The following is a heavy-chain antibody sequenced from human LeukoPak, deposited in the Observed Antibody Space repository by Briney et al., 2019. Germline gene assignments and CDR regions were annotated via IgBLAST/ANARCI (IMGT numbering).Heavy chain of an antibody. CDR2: IRNDGSYK. CDR1: GFTFSSYG. V-gene: IGHV3-30*02. D-gene: IGHD6-13*01. Sequence: GGSLRLSCAASGFTFSSYGMHWVRQAPGKGLEWVAFIRNDGSYKYYTDSVKGRFTISRDNSRNTLSLEVNSLRPEDTAVYYCSKGGSSWFPGDYWGHGTLVTVSS. CDR3: SKGGSSWFPGDY. J-gene: IGHJ4*01.